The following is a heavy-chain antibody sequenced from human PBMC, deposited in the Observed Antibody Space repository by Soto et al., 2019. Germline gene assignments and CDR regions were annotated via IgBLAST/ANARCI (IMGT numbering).Heavy chain of an antibody. J-gene: IGHJ4*02. CDR2: INYRGST. Sequence: KTSETLSLTCTVSGASISSDYYYWGWIRQPPGKGPEWIGIINYRGSTYHSPSLNSRVTISVDTSKNQFSVRLTSVTAADTAVYYCARHRPSRYYVTSGYFPDYWGQGALVTVSS. D-gene: IGHD3-22*01. CDR1: GASISSDYYY. CDR3: ARHRPSRYYVTSGYFPDY. V-gene: IGHV4-39*01.